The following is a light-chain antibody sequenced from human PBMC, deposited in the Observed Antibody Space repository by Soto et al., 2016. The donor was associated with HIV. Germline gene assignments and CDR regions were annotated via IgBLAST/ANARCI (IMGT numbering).Light chain of an antibody. V-gene: IGKV1-NL1*01. Sequence: DIQMTQSPSSLYASVGDRVTITCRASQDISTSVAWYQQKPGKAPKLLLYAASRLESGVPSRFSGSGSGTAYTLTISSLQPADFATYYCPQYYNTPFTFGPGTKVEI. CDR1: QDISTS. J-gene: IGKJ3*01. CDR2: AAS. CDR3: PQYYNTPFT.